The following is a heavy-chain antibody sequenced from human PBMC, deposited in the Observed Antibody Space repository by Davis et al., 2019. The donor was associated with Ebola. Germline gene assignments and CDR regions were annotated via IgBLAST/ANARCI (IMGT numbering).Heavy chain of an antibody. J-gene: IGHJ2*01. V-gene: IGHV4-61*09. CDR3: ARSGSNSWNWYFDL. CDR1: GGSISSGSYY. CDR2: IFTSGST. D-gene: IGHD6-13*01. Sequence: LRLSCNVSGGSISSGSYYWTWIRQPAGKGLEWIGHIFTSGSTTYNPSLQSRVSISGDTSMTQFSLKLSSVTAADTAVYYCARSGSNSWNWYFDLWGRGTLVTVSS.